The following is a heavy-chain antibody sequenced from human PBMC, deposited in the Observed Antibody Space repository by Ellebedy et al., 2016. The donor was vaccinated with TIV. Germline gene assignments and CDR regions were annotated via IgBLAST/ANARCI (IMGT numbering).Heavy chain of an antibody. J-gene: IGHJ6*03. CDR2: IIPIFGTA. CDR3: ARTAQWELLPRYYYYYMDV. CDR1: GGTFSSYA. V-gene: IGHV1-69*13. D-gene: IGHD1-26*01. Sequence: SVKVSXXASGGTFSSYAISWVRQAPGQGLEWMGGIIPIFGTANYAQKFQGRVTITADESTSTAYMELSSLRSEDTAVYYCARTAQWELLPRYYYYYMDVWGKGTTVTVSS.